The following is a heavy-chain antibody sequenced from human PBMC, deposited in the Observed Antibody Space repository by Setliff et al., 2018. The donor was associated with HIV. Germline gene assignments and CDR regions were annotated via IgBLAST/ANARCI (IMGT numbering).Heavy chain of an antibody. J-gene: IGHJ5*02. CDR3: ARRRCSAASCPDNSWNWLDP. CDR1: GGSISSYY. Sequence: PSETLSLTCTVSGGSISSYYWSWIRQPPGKGLEWIGYIYTSGSPNYNPSLKSRFIISVDTSKNQFSLKVNSMTAADTAMYYCARRRCSAASCPDNSWNWLDPWGQGTLVTVSS. V-gene: IGHV4-4*08. D-gene: IGHD2-15*01. CDR2: IYTSGSP.